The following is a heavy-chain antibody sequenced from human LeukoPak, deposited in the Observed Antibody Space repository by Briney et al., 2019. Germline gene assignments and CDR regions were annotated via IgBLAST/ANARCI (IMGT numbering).Heavy chain of an antibody. J-gene: IGHJ6*03. D-gene: IGHD2-2*02. CDR3: ARDYCSSTSCYIPSYDYYYMDV. CDR2: ISSSSSYI. CDR1: GFTFSSYS. Sequence: GGSLRLSCAASGFTFSSYSMNWVRQAPGKGLEWVSSISSSSSYIYYADSVKGRFTISRDNAKNSLYLQMNSLRAEDTAVYYCARDYCSSTSCYIPSYDYYYMDVWGKGTTVTVSS. V-gene: IGHV3-21*01.